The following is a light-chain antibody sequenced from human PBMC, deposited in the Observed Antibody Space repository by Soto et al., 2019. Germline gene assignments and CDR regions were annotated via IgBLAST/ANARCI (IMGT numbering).Light chain of an antibody. V-gene: IGKV3-15*01. CDR1: QSVSSK. CDR3: QQYNNGLT. Sequence: EIVMTQSPATLSVSPGERATPSCRASQSVSSKLAWYQQKPGQAPRLLIYGASTRATGIPARFSGSGSGTEFTLTISSLQSEDFAVYYCQQYNNGLTFGGGTKVDIK. CDR2: GAS. J-gene: IGKJ4*02.